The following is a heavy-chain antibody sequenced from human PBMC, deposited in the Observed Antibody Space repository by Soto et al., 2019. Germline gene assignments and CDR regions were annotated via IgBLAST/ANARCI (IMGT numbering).Heavy chain of an antibody. V-gene: IGHV3-30*03. Sequence: GESLKISCAASGFTFSSYGMHWVRQAPGKGLEWVAVISYDGSNKYYADSVKGRFTISRDNSKNTLYLQMNSLRAEDTAVYYCALLAFDIWGQGTMVTVSS. CDR3: ALLAFDI. D-gene: IGHD1-26*01. J-gene: IGHJ3*02. CDR2: ISYDGSNK. CDR1: GFTFSSYG.